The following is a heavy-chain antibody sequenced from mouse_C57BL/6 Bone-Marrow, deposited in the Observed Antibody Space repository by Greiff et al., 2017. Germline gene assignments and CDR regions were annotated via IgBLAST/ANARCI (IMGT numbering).Heavy chain of an antibody. CDR1: GFTFSDYY. D-gene: IGHD4-1*01. Sequence: EVKLVDSEGGLVQPGSSMKLSCTASGFTFSDYYMAWVRQVPEKGLEWVANINYDGSSTYYLDSLKSRFIISRDNAKNILYLQMSSLKSEDTATYYCARDRLGFFDYWGQGTTLTVSS. J-gene: IGHJ2*01. CDR3: ARDRLGFFDY. V-gene: IGHV5-16*01. CDR2: INYDGSST.